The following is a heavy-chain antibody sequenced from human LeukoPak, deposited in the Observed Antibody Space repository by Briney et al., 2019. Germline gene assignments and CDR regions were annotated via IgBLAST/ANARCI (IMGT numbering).Heavy chain of an antibody. V-gene: IGHV4-38-2*01. J-gene: IGHJ4*02. Sequence: SETLSLTCAVPGYSISSGHYWGWIRQPPGKGLEWIGSIYHSGGTYYNPSLKSRVTISVDTSKNQFSLKMKSVTAADTAVYYCAGFTPAVDYCSQGTLVTVSS. CDR1: GYSISSGHY. CDR3: AGFTPAVDY. D-gene: IGHD3-10*01. CDR2: IYHSGGT.